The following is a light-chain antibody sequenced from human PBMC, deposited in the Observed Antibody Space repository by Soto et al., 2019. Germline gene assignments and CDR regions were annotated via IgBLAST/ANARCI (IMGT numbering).Light chain of an antibody. V-gene: IGKV3-15*01. Sequence: EIVMTQSPDTLSVSPGERATLSCRASQSVFSSLAWYQQKPGQAPRLLIYGASTRATGVPARFSGSGSATEFTLSISSLQSEDVAVYYCQQYGDWPPETFGQGTKLEI. J-gene: IGKJ2*01. CDR1: QSVFSS. CDR2: GAS. CDR3: QQYGDWPPET.